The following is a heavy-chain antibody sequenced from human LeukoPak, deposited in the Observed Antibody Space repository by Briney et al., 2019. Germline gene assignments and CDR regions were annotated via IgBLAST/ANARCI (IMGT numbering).Heavy chain of an antibody. CDR1: GYIFTSYY. V-gene: IGHV1-46*01. CDR3: AAIGIAETDY. CDR2: INPSGGST. Sequence: GASVKVSCKASGYIFTSYYMHWVRQAPGQGLEWMGIINPSGGSTSYAQKFQGRVTMTTDTSTSTAYMELRSLRSDDTAVYYCAAIGIAETDYWGQGTLVTVSS. J-gene: IGHJ4*02. D-gene: IGHD6-13*01.